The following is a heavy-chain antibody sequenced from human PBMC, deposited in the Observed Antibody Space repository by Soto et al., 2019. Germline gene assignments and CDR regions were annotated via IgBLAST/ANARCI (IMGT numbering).Heavy chain of an antibody. CDR3: ASLTGSGYSYGRSYGMDV. J-gene: IGHJ6*02. Sequence: QLQLQESGPGLVKPSETLSLTCTVSGGSISSSSYYWGWIRQPPGKGLEWIGSIYYSGSTYYNPSLKSRVTISVDTSKNQFSLKLSSVTAADTAVYYCASLTGSGYSYGRSYGMDVWGQGTTVTVSS. D-gene: IGHD5-18*01. CDR2: IYYSGST. CDR1: GGSISSSSYY. V-gene: IGHV4-39*01.